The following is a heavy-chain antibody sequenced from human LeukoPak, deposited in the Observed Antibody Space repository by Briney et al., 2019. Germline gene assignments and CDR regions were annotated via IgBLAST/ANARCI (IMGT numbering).Heavy chain of an antibody. J-gene: IGHJ3*02. V-gene: IGHV3-53*01. Sequence: GGSLRLSCAASGLTVSSTSMTWVRQAPGKGLEWVSDFLNDGRIYYADSVKGRFTISKDNSQNTVNLQMDNLRAEDAAIYYCASYRRAYDIWGQGMVVTVAS. CDR2: FLNDGRI. D-gene: IGHD1-26*01. CDR1: GLTVSSTS. CDR3: ASYRRAYDI.